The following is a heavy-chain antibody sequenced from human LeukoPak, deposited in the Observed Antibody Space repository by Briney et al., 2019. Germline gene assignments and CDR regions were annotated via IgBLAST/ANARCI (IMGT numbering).Heavy chain of an antibody. CDR2: INQDGSEK. CDR1: GFSFSTYW. J-gene: IGHJ4*02. D-gene: IGHD1-26*01. CDR3: ARDRGDFDN. Sequence: GGFLRLSCAASGFSFSTYWMSWVRQVPGKGLEWVANINQDGSEKYYVDSVKGRFTISRDNSKNSLYLQMNSLRAEDTAVYYCARDRGDFDNWGQGTLVTVSS. V-gene: IGHV3-7*04.